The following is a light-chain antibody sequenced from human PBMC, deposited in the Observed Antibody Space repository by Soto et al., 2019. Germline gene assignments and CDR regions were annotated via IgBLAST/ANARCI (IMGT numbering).Light chain of an antibody. Sequence: EIQVRQKKSSLSASVGDRVIITCQASQDINNYLNWYQQKPGKAPKLLIYDASNLEAGVPSRFSGNGSGTHFTFTISRLQPEDIATYYCQQYVNRPTFCHVTNVAIK. V-gene: IGKV1-33*01. CDR1: QDINNY. J-gene: IGKJ3*01. CDR2: DAS. CDR3: QQYVNRPT.